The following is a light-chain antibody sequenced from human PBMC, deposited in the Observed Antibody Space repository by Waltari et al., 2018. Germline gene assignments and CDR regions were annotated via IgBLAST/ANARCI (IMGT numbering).Light chain of an antibody. CDR3: CSYAGGGTPRLL. CDR2: EVT. V-gene: IGLV2-23*02. CDR1: SSDVRHYNV. Sequence: QPALTQPASVSGSPGQSIPISCAGTSSDVRHYNVVSWYQQHPGKVPKLIIYEVTQRPSGVSDRFSGSKSGNTASLTISGLQPEDEANYYCCSYAGGGTPRLLFGGGTEVTVL. J-gene: IGLJ2*01.